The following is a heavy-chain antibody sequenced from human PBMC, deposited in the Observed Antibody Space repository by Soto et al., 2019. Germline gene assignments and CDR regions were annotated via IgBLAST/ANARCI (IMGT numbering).Heavy chain of an antibody. D-gene: IGHD2-15*01. CDR1: GGSFSGYY. CDR2: INHSGST. CDR3: AREVLGYWSGGSCEEGY. V-gene: IGHV4-34*01. Sequence: QVQLQQWGAGLLKPSETLSLTCAVYGGSFSGYYWSWIRQPPGKGLEWIGEINHSGSTNYNPSLKSRVTISVDTSKNQFSLKLSSVTAADTAVYYCAREVLGYWSGGSCEEGYWGQGTLVTVSS. J-gene: IGHJ4*02.